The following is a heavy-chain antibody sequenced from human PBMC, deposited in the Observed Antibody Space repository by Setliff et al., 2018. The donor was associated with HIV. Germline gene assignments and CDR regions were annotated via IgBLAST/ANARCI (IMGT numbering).Heavy chain of an antibody. D-gene: IGHD3-3*01. CDR3: AKSTGTSHASFSCEI. CDR2: ISGSGTST. J-gene: IGHJ3*02. Sequence: GGSLRLSCAASGFTFRSYAMSWVRQAPGKGLEWVSGISGSGTSTYYADSVKGRFTISRDNSKNTLYLQMNSLRAEDTAVYYCAKSTGTSHASFSCEIWGQGTMVTIPS. V-gene: IGHV3-23*01. CDR1: GFTFRSYA.